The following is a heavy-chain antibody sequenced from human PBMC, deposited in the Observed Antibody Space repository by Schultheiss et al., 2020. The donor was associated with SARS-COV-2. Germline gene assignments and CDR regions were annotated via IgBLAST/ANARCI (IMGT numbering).Heavy chain of an antibody. CDR3: AREVITTYYYYGMDV. J-gene: IGHJ6*02. Sequence: SETLSLTCTVSGGSVSSGSYYWSWIRQPPGKGLEWIGYIYYSGSTNYNPSLKSRVTISVDTSKNQFSLKLSSVTAADTAVYYCAREVITTYYYYGMDVWGQGTTVTVSS. CDR1: GGSVSSGSYY. V-gene: IGHV4-61*01. CDR2: IYYSGST. D-gene: IGHD3-22*01.